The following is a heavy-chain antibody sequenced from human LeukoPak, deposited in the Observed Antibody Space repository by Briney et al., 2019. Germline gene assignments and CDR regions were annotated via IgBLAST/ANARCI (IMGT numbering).Heavy chain of an antibody. J-gene: IGHJ4*02. CDR1: GGSFSGYY. CDR2: INHSGST. D-gene: IGHD1-1*01. CDR3: ARRTYSAAYWKHFDY. Sequence: SETLSLTCAVYGGSFSGYYWSWIRQPPGKGLEWIGEINHSGSTNYNPSLKSRVTISVDTFKNQFSLKLSSVTAADTAVYFCARRTYSAAYWKHFDYWGQGTLVTVSS. V-gene: IGHV4-34*01.